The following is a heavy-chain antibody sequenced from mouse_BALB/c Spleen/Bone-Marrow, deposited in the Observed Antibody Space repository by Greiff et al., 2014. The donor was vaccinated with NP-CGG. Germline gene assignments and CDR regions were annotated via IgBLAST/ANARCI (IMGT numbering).Heavy chain of an antibody. V-gene: IGHV1-4*01. Sequence: QVQLQQSGAELARPGASVKMSCKASGYTFTSYTMHWVKQRPGQGLEWIGYINPSSGYTNYNQKFKDKATLTADKSSSTAYMQLSSRTSEDSAVKYCARWANWDGFAYWGQGTLVTVSA. CDR3: ARWANWDGFAY. CDR2: INPSSGYT. D-gene: IGHD4-1*02. CDR1: GYTFTSYT. J-gene: IGHJ3*01.